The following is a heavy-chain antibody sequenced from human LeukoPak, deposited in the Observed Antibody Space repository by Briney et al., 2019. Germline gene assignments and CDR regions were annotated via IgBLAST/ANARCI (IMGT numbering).Heavy chain of an antibody. CDR1: GFTFSSYA. CDR2: ISGSGGST. Sequence: GGSLRLSCAASGFTFSSYAMSWVRQAPGKGLEWVSAISGSGGSTYYADSVKGRFTISRDNSKNTLYLQMNSMRAEDTAVYYCAKASAMIVVVSKHFDYWGQGTLVTVSS. J-gene: IGHJ4*02. V-gene: IGHV3-23*01. CDR3: AKASAMIVVVSKHFDY. D-gene: IGHD3-22*01.